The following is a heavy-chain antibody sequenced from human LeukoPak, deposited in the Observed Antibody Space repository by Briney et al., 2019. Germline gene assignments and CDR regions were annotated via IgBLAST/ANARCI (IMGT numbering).Heavy chain of an antibody. CDR2: ISGSGGST. CDR1: GFTFXSYA. Sequence: LRLSXAAFGFTFXSYAMSWVRQAPGKGLEWVSAISGSGGSTHYADSVKGRFTISRDNSKNTLYLQMNSLRAEDTAVYYCAKSRLYGDYANFDYWGQGSLVVVSS. V-gene: IGHV3-23*01. D-gene: IGHD4-17*01. J-gene: IGHJ4*02. CDR3: AKSRLYGDYANFDY.